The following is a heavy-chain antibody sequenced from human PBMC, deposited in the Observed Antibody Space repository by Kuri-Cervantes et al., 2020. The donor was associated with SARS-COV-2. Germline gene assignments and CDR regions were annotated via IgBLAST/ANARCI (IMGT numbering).Heavy chain of an antibody. J-gene: IGHJ4*02. D-gene: IGHD3-3*01. V-gene: IGHV1-18*01. CDR3: ARDTRHYDFWSGYPYFDY. Sequence: ASVKVSCKASGYTFTSYGISWFRPAPGRGLEWMGWISTFNANTNYAQKFQGRVTMTTDTSTTTAYMELRSLRPGDTAVFYCARDTRHYDFWSGYPYFDYWGQGTLVTVSS. CDR1: GYTFTSYG. CDR2: ISTFNANT.